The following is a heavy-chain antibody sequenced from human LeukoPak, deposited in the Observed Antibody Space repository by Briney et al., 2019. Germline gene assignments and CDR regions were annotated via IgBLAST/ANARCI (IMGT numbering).Heavy chain of an antibody. CDR3: ARGFNFWSGYYPYYYYYGMDV. V-gene: IGHV4-39*07. CDR2: IYYSGST. Sequence: SETLSLTCTVSGGSISSSSYYWGWLRQPPGKGLEWIGSIYYSGSTYYNPSLKSRVTISVDTSKNQFSLKLSSVTAADTAVYYCARGFNFWSGYYPYYYYYGMDVWGQGTPVTVSS. D-gene: IGHD3-3*01. J-gene: IGHJ6*02. CDR1: GGSISSSSYY.